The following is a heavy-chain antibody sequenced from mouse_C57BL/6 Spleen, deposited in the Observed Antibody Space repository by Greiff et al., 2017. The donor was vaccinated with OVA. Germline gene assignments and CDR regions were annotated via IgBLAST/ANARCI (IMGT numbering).Heavy chain of an antibody. D-gene: IGHD2-3*01. V-gene: IGHV3-6*01. CDR3: ARDDGYYPFDY. Sequence: EVQLQESGPGLVKPSQSLSLTCSVTGYSITSGYYWNWIRQFPGNKLEWMGYISYDGSNNYNPSLKNRISITRDTSKNQFFLKLNSVTTEDTATYDCARDDGYYPFDYWGQGTTLTVSS. J-gene: IGHJ2*01. CDR2: ISYDGSN. CDR1: GYSITSGYY.